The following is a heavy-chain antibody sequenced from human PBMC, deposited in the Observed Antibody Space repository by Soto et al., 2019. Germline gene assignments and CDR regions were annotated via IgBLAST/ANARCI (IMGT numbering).Heavy chain of an antibody. CDR3: AKALQKDSYDSSGSGY. D-gene: IGHD3-22*01. CDR2: INPSGGST. Sequence: ASVKVSCKASGYTFTSYYMHWVRQAPGQGLEWMGIINPSGGSTSYAQKFQGRVTMTRDTSTSTVYMELSSLRSEDTAVYYCAKALQKDSYDSSGSGYWGQGTLVTVSS. CDR1: GYTFTSYY. J-gene: IGHJ4*02. V-gene: IGHV1-46*01.